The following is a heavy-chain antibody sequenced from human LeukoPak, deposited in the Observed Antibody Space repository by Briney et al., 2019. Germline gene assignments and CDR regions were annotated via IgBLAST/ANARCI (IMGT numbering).Heavy chain of an antibody. J-gene: IGHJ5*02. CDR1: GYTFTGYY. D-gene: IGHD2-15*01. V-gene: IGHV1-2*06. CDR2: INPNSGGT. Sequence: ASVKVSCKASGYTFTGYYMHWVRQAPGQGLEWMGRINPNSGGTNYAQKFQGRVTMTRDTSISTAYMELSRLRSDDTAVYYCARAVVEVAATPPRFDPWGQGTLVTVSS. CDR3: ARAVVEVAATPPRFDP.